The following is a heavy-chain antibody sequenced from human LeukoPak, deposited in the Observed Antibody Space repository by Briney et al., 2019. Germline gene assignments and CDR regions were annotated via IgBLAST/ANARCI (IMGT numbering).Heavy chain of an antibody. Sequence: SETLSLTCTVSGGPISSGGYYRSWIRQHPGKGLEWIGYISYSGSTYYNPSLKSRVTISVDTSKNQFSLKLTSVTAADTAVYYCARGAGNFDLWGRGTLVTVSS. D-gene: IGHD3-10*01. J-gene: IGHJ2*01. CDR1: GGPISSGGYY. CDR3: ARGAGNFDL. CDR2: ISYSGST. V-gene: IGHV4-31*03.